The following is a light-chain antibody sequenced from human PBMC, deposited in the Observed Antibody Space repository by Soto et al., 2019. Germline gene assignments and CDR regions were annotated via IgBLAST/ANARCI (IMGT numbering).Light chain of an antibody. CDR2: GAS. CDR3: QQFLYSPYS. Sequence: EIVLTQSPGTLSLSPGERATLSCRASQSVGSSYLAWYQQKPGQAPRLLIYGASARATGIPDRFSGSGSGTEFTLTISRLEPEDFAVYYCQQFLYSPYSFGQGTKLGIK. V-gene: IGKV3-20*01. J-gene: IGKJ2*03. CDR1: QSVGSSY.